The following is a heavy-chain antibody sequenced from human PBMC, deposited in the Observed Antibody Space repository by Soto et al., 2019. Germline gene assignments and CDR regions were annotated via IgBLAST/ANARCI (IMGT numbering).Heavy chain of an antibody. Sequence: ASVKVSCKASGYTFTSYGISWVRQAPGQGLEWMGWISAYNGNTNYAQKLQGRVTMTTDTSTSTAYMELRSLRSDDTAVYYCARDPMVRGVIGYYYGMDVWGQGTTVTVSS. J-gene: IGHJ6*02. D-gene: IGHD3-10*01. V-gene: IGHV1-18*04. CDR3: ARDPMVRGVIGYYYGMDV. CDR2: ISAYNGNT. CDR1: GYTFTSYG.